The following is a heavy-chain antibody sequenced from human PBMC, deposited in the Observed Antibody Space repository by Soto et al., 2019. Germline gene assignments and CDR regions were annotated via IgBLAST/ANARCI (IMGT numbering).Heavy chain of an antibody. CDR2: IWSDGSER. CDR3: ARDRAGVGYNIDV. D-gene: IGHD5-12*01. V-gene: IGHV3-33*08. J-gene: IGHJ6*02. Sequence: GGSLRLSCAASGFTFSSYAMSWVRQAPGKGLEWVAVIWSDGSERYYADSVKGRFTISRDNSKNTLDLQMNSLRAEDTAVYYCARDRAGVGYNIDVWGQGTTVTVSS. CDR1: GFTFSSYA.